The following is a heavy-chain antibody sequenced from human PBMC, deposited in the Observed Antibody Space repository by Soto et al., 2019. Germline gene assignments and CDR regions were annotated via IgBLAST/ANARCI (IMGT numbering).Heavy chain of an antibody. J-gene: IGHJ4*02. Sequence: GGSLRLSCAASGFPFSNYAMHWVREAPGKGLEWVAIIWYDGSKQYYVDSVKGRFNISRDNSKNTLYLQMNSLRAEDTAVYYCARDFGVMTAAEYYFDFWGPGTLVTVSS. CDR1: GFPFSNYA. CDR3: ARDFGVMTAAEYYFDF. D-gene: IGHD2-21*02. V-gene: IGHV3-33*01. CDR2: IWYDGSKQ.